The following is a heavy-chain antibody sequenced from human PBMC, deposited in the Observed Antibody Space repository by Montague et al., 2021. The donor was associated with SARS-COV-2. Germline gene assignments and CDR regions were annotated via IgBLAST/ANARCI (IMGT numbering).Heavy chain of an antibody. J-gene: IGHJ4*02. CDR3: ARDFVAAVPDRFDS. CDR1: GGFISSGNW. Sequence: SETLSLTCAVSGGFISSGNWWSWVRQPPGKGLEWIGEIFHSGAAXXNPSLKSRLTISMDKSKNESSLKLNSVTAADTAMYYCARDFVAAVPDRFDSWGQGVLVTVSS. CDR2: IFHSGAA. D-gene: IGHD6-13*01. V-gene: IGHV4/OR15-8*02.